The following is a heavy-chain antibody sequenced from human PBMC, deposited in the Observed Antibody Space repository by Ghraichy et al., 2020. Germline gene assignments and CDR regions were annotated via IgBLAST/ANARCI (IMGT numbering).Heavy chain of an antibody. CDR1: GGSINSYY. J-gene: IGHJ4*02. Sequence: LSLTCSVYGGSINSYYWSWIRQPPGKGLEWIGSILDIGSTDYSPSLKSRVTISIDTSKNQISLKVRSVAAADTAVYYCARDRPYFDYWGQGTLVTVSS. V-gene: IGHV4-59*01. CDR3: ARDRPYFDY. CDR2: ILDIGST.